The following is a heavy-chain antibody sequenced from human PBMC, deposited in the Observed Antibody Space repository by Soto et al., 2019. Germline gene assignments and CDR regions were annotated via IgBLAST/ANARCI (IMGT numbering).Heavy chain of an antibody. CDR3: AKDPPVLADQQVVDVDY. V-gene: IGHV3-23*01. J-gene: IGHJ4*02. CDR2: ISGSGGST. CDR1: GFTFSSYA. Sequence: GGSLRLSCAASGFTFSSYAMSWVRQAPGKGLEWVSAISGSGGSTYYADSVKGRFTISRDNSKNTLYLQMNSLRAEDTAVYYCAKDPPVLADQQVVDVDYWGQGTLVTVSS. D-gene: IGHD5-12*01.